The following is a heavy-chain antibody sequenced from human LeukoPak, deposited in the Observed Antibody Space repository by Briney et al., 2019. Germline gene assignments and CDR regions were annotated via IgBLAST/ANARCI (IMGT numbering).Heavy chain of an antibody. V-gene: IGHV4-4*07. J-gene: IGHJ6*02. D-gene: IGHD6-19*01. CDR1: GGSISSYY. Sequence: SETLSLTCTVSGGSISSYYWSWIRQPAGKGLEWIGRIYNSGSTNYNPSLKSRVTMSVDTSKNQFSLKLSSVTAADTAVYYCARDQRYSSGWASYYYYGMDVWGQGTTVTVSS. CDR3: ARDQRYSSGWASYYYYGMDV. CDR2: IYNSGST.